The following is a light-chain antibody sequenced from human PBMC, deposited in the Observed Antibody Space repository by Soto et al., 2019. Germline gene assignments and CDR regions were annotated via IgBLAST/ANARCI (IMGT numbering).Light chain of an antibody. CDR3: QQSDNLPLT. Sequence: DIHMTQSPSSLSASVGDIVTITCQASHDINKYVNWYQQKPGKAPKILIYDESKLETGVSSRLSGSGYGTDFNFSISRLQPEDFATYYCQQSDNLPLTFGGGTKVDIK. J-gene: IGKJ4*01. V-gene: IGKV1-33*01. CDR1: HDINKY. CDR2: DES.